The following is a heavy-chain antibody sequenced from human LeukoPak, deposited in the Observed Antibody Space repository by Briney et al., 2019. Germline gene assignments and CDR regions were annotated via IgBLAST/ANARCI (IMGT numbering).Heavy chain of an antibody. D-gene: IGHD1/OR15-1a*01. CDR3: ARDINKVRDYPDY. V-gene: IGHV1-18*04. CDR1: GFTFSTYY. Sequence: ASVKVSCKASGFTFSTYYIHWMRQAPGQGLEWMGWISAYNGNTNYAQKLQGRVTMTTDTSTSTAYMELRSLRSDDTAVYYCARDINKVRDYPDYWGQGTLVTVSS. CDR2: ISAYNGNT. J-gene: IGHJ4*02.